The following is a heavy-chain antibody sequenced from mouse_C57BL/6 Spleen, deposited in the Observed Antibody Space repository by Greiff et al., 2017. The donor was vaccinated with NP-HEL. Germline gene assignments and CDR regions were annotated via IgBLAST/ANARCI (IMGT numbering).Heavy chain of an antibody. CDR1: GFTFSDAW. J-gene: IGHJ3*01. CDR3: TRGSYYYGEPGFAY. D-gene: IGHD1-1*01. Sequence: EVKLQESGGGLVQPGGSMKLSCAASGFTFSDAWMDWVRQSPEKGLEWVAEIRNKANNHATYYAESVKGRFTISRDDSKSSVYLQMNSLRAEDTGIYYCTRGSYYYGEPGFAYWGQGTLVTVSA. V-gene: IGHV6-6*01. CDR2: IRNKANNHAT.